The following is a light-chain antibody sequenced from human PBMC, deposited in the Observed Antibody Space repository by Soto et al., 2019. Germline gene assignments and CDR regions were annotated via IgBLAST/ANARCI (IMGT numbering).Light chain of an antibody. J-gene: IGKJ1*01. CDR2: GAS. CDR1: RSVIHTSNNKSY. Sequence: DIVMTQSPDSLAVSLGERATINCKSSRSVIHTSNNKSYLAWYQQKPGQAPRLLIYGASSRATGIPDRFSGSGSGTDFTLTISRLEPEDFAVYYCQQYGSSPTWTFGQGTKVDIK. V-gene: IGKV3-20*01. CDR3: QQYGSSPTWT.